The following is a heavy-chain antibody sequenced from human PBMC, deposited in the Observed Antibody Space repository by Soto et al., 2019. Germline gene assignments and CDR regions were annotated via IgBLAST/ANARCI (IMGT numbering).Heavy chain of an antibody. Sequence: EVQLLESGGGLVQPGGSPRLSCAASGFTFSSYAMSWVRQAPGKGLEWVSAISGSGGSTYYADSVKGRFTISRDNSKNTLYLQMNSLRAEDTAVYYCAKAHLQLVTPYYFDYWGQGTLVTVSS. CDR2: ISGSGGST. J-gene: IGHJ4*02. CDR1: GFTFSSYA. V-gene: IGHV3-23*01. D-gene: IGHD6-6*01. CDR3: AKAHLQLVTPYYFDY.